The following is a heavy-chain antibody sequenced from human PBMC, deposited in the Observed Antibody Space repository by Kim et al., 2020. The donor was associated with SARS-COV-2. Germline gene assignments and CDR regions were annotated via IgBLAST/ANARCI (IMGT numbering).Heavy chain of an antibody. V-gene: IGHV1-69*13. J-gene: IGHJ6*02. D-gene: IGHD2-2*01. CDR3: ASGRNIVVVPAAIAVLGMDV. Sequence: SVKVSCKASGGTFSSYAISWVRQAPGQGLEWMGGIIPIFGTANYAQKFQGRVTITADESTSTAYMELSSLRSEDTAVYYCASGRNIVVVPAAIAVLGMDVWGQGTTVTVSS. CDR2: IIPIFGTA. CDR1: GGTFSSYA.